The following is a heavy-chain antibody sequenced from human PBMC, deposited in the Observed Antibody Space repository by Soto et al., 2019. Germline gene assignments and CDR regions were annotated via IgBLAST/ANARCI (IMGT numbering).Heavy chain of an antibody. CDR2: IYHSGST. J-gene: IGHJ4*02. CDR3: ARGRSRDYYDSSGGGYYFDY. CDR1: GGSISSGGYS. D-gene: IGHD3-22*01. V-gene: IGHV4-30-2*01. Sequence: SETLSLTCAVSGGSISSGGYSWSWIRQPPGKGLEWIGYIYHSGSTYYNPSLKSRVTISVDRSKNQFSLKLSSVTAADTAVYYCARGRSRDYYDSSGGGYYFDYWGQGTLVTVSS.